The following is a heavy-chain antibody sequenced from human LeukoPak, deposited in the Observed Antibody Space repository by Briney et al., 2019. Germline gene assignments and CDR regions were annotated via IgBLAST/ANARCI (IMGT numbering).Heavy chain of an antibody. V-gene: IGHV1-69*13. CDR3: ARDLHYYDSSGYGPYYFDY. CDR1: GGTFSSYA. J-gene: IGHJ4*02. D-gene: IGHD3-22*01. CDR2: IIPIFGTA. Sequence: SVTVSCKASGGTFSSYAISWVRQAPGQGLEWMGGIIPIFGTANYAQKFQGRVTITADESTSTAYMELSSLRSEDTAVYYCARDLHYYDSSGYGPYYFDYWGQGTLVTVSS.